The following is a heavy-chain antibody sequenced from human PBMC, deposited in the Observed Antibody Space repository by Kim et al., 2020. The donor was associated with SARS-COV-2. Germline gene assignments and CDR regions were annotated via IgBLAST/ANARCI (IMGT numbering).Heavy chain of an antibody. CDR3: SRENMARDAFDI. J-gene: IGHJ3*02. D-gene: IGHD3-10*01. CDR2: ISYDGSNK. CDR1: GFTFSSYG. V-gene: IGHV3-30*03. Sequence: GGSLRLSCAASGFTFSSYGMHWVRQAPGKGLEWVAVISYDGSNKYYADSVKGRFTISRDNSKNTLYLQMNSLRAEDTAVYYCSRENMARDAFDIWGQGTMVTVSS.